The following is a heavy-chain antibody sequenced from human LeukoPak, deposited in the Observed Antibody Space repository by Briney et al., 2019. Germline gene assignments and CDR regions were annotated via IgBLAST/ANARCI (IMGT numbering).Heavy chain of an antibody. CDR2: IIPIFGTA. CDR1: GGTFSSYA. CDR3: ARVPLAYCGGDCYLFDY. D-gene: IGHD2-21*02. Sequence: GSSVKVSRKASGGTFSSYAISWVRQAPGQGLEWMGGIIPIFGTANYAQKFQGRVTITAVESTSTAYMELSSLRSEDTAVYYCARVPLAYCGGDCYLFDYWGQGTLVTVSS. V-gene: IGHV1-69*01. J-gene: IGHJ4*02.